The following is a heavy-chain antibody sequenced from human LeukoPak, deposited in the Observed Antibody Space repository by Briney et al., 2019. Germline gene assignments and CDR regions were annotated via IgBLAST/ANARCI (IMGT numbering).Heavy chain of an antibody. D-gene: IGHD2-2*01. V-gene: IGHV3-15*07. CDR3: TTVACTSTTCYADY. CDR1: GFIFSNGW. J-gene: IGHJ4*02. Sequence: GGSLRLSCAASGFIFSNGWMNWVRQAPGKGLEWVGRVKSKTDGGTTDYAAPVKGRFTISRDDSKNTLFLQMNSLKTEDTAVYYCTTVACTSTTCYADYWGQGTLVTVSS. CDR2: VKSKTDGGTT.